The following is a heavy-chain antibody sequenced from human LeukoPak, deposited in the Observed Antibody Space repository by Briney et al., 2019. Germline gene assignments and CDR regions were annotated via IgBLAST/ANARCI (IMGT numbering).Heavy chain of an antibody. CDR3: ANYHSSGWY. D-gene: IGHD6-19*01. CDR1: GFTFSSYS. Sequence: GGSLRLSCAASGFTFSSYSMNWVRQAPGKGLEWVAVISYDGSNKYYADSVKGRFTISRDNSKNTLYLQMNSLRAEDTAVYYCANYHSSGWYWGQGTLVTVSS. J-gene: IGHJ4*02. CDR2: ISYDGSNK. V-gene: IGHV3-30*18.